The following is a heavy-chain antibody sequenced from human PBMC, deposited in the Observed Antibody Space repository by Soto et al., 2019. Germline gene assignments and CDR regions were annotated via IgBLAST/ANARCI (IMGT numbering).Heavy chain of an antibody. CDR3: ARDPPYSNYGGSYYYYYGMDV. V-gene: IGHV1-46*01. J-gene: IGHJ6*02. Sequence: ASVKVSCKASGYTFTSYYMHWVRQAPGQGLEWMGIINPSGGSTSYAQKFQGRVTMTRDTSTSTVYMELSSLRSEDTAVYYCARDPPYSNYGGSYYYYYGMDVWGQGTTVTVSS. CDR2: INPSGGST. CDR1: GYTFTSYY. D-gene: IGHD4-4*01.